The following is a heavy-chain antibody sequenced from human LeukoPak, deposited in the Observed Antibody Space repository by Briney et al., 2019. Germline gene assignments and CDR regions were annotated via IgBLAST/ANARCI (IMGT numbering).Heavy chain of an antibody. D-gene: IGHD2-21*02. CDR1: GFNFDDYT. CDR3: AKDMAYCGGDCYSYFGY. J-gene: IGHJ4*02. Sequence: GGSLRLYCAASGFNFDDYTMHWVRQAPGKGLEWVSLVSWDGGSTYYADSVKGRFTISRDNSKNSLYLQMNSLRTEDTALYYCAKDMAYCGGDCYSYFGYWGQGTLVTVSS. CDR2: VSWDGGST. V-gene: IGHV3-43*01.